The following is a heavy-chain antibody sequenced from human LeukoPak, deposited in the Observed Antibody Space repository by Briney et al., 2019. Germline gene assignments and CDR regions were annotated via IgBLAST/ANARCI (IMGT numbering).Heavy chain of an antibody. CDR2: INSDGSST. CDR3: ARRDVYCSGGSCYYYYYGMDV. Sequence: QAGGSLRLSCAPSRFTFSSYWMHWVRQAPGKGLVWVSRINSDGSSTSYADSVKGRFTISRDNAKNTLYLQMNSLRAEDTAVYYCARRDVYCSGGSCYYYYYGMDVWGQGTTVTVSS. CDR1: RFTFSSYW. V-gene: IGHV3-74*01. J-gene: IGHJ6*02. D-gene: IGHD2-15*01.